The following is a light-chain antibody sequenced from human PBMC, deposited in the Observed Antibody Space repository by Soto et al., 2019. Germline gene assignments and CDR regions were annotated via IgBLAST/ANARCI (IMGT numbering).Light chain of an antibody. J-gene: IGLJ1*01. CDR3: SSYTPAFFYV. Sequence: QSVLTQPASVSGSPGQSITISCTGSSSDIGAFNYVAWYQQHPGKAPKLIIHGVTNRPSGVSSRFSGSKSDYTASLTISGLQDEDEADYYCSSYTPAFFYVFGTGTKLTVL. CDR2: GVT. V-gene: IGLV2-14*01. CDR1: SSDIGAFNY.